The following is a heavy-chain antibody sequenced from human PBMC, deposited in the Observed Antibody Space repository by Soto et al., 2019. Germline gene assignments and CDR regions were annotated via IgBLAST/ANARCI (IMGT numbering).Heavy chain of an antibody. Sequence: QVQLQESGPGLVKPSGTLSLTCAVSSASIRNSNWWSWVRQPPGKGLEWIGEIYHSGSTNYNPSLKSRVTISVDKSKNQFSLKLSSVTAADTAVYYCARNPSGWYGAFDIWGQGTMVTVSA. V-gene: IGHV4-4*02. CDR2: IYHSGST. J-gene: IGHJ3*02. CDR1: SASIRNSNW. D-gene: IGHD6-19*01. CDR3: ARNPSGWYGAFDI.